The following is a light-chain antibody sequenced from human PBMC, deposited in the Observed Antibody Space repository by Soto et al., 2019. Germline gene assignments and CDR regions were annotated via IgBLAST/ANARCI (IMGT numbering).Light chain of an antibody. CDR3: MQGLQIPPIT. Sequence: DRVRPQSTLALPVTYAEPASISFRSNQSLLHSDGYNYLDWYLQRPGQSPQLLMYLASSRASGVPDRFSGSGSGTDFTLKISRVEAEDVGVYYCMQGLQIPPITFGQGARLEI. CDR2: LAS. J-gene: IGKJ5*01. V-gene: IGKV2-28*01. CDR1: QSLLHSDGYNY.